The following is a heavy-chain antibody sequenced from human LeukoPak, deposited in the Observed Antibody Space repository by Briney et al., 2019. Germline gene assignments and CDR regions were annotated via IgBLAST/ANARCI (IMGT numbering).Heavy chain of an antibody. J-gene: IGHJ5*02. V-gene: IGHV4-38-2*02. D-gene: IGHD2-2*01. CDR2: IYHSGST. CDR1: GYSISSGYY. Sequence: SETLSLTCTVSGYSISSGYYWGWIRQPPGKGLGWIGSIYHSGSTYYNPSLKSRVTISVDTSKNQFSLKLSSVTAADTAVYYCARASCHPRCPVDPWGQGTLVTVSS. CDR3: ARASCHPRCPVDP.